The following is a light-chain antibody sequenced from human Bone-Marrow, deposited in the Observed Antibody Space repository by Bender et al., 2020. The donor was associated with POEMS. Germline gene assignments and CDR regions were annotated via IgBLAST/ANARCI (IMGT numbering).Light chain of an antibody. CDR3: QVWNIINDHFV. CDR1: GLGDKY. CDR2: SDN. V-gene: IGLV3-1*01. Sequence: SYELAQPPSVSVSPGQTASITCSGEGLGDKYACWYQQKPGQAPVLVIYSDNNRPSGISERYSGSNSGNTATLTISRVDAGDEADYFCQVWNIINDHFVFGSGTKVTVL. J-gene: IGLJ1*01.